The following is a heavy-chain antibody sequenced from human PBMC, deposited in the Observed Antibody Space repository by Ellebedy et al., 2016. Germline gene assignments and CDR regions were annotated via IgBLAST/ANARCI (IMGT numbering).Heavy chain of an antibody. V-gene: IGHV3-23*01. D-gene: IGHD3-3*01. CDR2: ISGNGDYT. CDR1: GFTFSSYA. J-gene: IGHJ4*02. Sequence: GGSLRLXXAASGFTFSSYALSWVRQASGKGLEWVSAISGNGDYTYYADSVKGRFTVSRDNSENSVYLQMNSLRAEDTAVYYCAKDLPVTIFGVQNFFDSWGQGTLVTVSS. CDR3: AKDLPVTIFGVQNFFDS.